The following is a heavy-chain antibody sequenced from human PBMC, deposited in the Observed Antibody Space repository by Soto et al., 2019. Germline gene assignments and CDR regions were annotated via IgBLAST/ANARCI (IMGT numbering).Heavy chain of an antibody. D-gene: IGHD6-19*01. CDR3: ARGRYSSGWYYYYGMDV. CDR1: GYTFTGYY. V-gene: IGHV1-2*04. CDR2: INPNSGGT. J-gene: IGHJ6*02. Sequence: ASVKVSCKASGYTFTGYYMHWVRQAPGQGLEWMGWINPNSGGTNYAQKFQGWVTMTRDTSISTAYMEQSRRRSDDTAVYYCARGRYSSGWYYYYGMDVWGQGTTVTVSS.